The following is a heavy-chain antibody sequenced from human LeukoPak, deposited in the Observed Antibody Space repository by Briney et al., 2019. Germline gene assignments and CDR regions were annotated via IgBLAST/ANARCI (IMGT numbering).Heavy chain of an antibody. J-gene: IGHJ5*02. CDR1: GGSICSSSYY. V-gene: IGHV4-39*02. CDR2: IYYSGST. D-gene: IGHD2-15*01. CDR3: ARESFVVVVAAIDWFDP. Sequence: SETLSLTCTVSGGSICSSSYYWGWIRQPPGKGLEWIGSIYYSGSTYYNPSLKSRVTISVDTSKNQFSLKLSSVTAADTAAYYCARESFVVVVAAIDWFDPWGQGTLVTVSS.